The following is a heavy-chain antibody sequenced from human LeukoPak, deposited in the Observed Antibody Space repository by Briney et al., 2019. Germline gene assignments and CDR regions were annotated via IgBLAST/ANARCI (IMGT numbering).Heavy chain of an antibody. CDR2: ISPTGSTT. D-gene: IGHD6-6*01. J-gene: IGHJ4*02. V-gene: IGHV3-74*01. CDR1: GFSFSGHW. Sequence: GSLRLSCIASGFSFSGHWMHWARQLPGKGLVWVSRISPTGSTTSYADSVKGRFTVSRDNAKNTLYLQVNNLRAEDTAVYYCARGPNSNWSGLDFWGQGTLLTVSS. CDR3: ARGPNSNWSGLDF.